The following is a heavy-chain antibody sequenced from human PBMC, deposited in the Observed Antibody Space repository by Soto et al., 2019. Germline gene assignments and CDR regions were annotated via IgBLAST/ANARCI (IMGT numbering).Heavy chain of an antibody. D-gene: IGHD3-22*01. J-gene: IGHJ4*02. CDR3: AKDGILDTNGHYYYFDY. V-gene: IGHV3-30*18. CDR1: GFTFRSYG. CDR2: ISYDGSNK. Sequence: GGSLRLSCAASGFTFRSYGMHWVRQAPGKGLEWVAVISYDGSNKYYADSVKGRFTISRDNSKNTMYLQMNSLRAEDTAVYYCAKDGILDTNGHYYYFDYWGQGTLVTVSS.